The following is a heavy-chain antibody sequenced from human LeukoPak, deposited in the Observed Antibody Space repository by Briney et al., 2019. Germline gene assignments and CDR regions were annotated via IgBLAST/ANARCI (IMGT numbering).Heavy chain of an antibody. Sequence: TPSETLSLTCTVSGGSISSYYWSWIRQPAGSGLEWIGRFYTSGTSNYNPSLKSRVTMSVDTSKNQFSLKLRSVTAADTAVYYCAREKLEDAFYYYMDVWGKGTTVTVPS. D-gene: IGHD6-6*01. CDR3: AREKLEDAFYYYMDV. V-gene: IGHV4-4*07. CDR2: FYTSGTS. J-gene: IGHJ6*03. CDR1: GGSISSYY.